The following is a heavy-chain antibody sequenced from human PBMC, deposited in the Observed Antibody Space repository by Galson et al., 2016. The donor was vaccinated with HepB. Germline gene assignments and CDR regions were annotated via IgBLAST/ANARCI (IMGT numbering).Heavy chain of an antibody. J-gene: IGHJ6*02. CDR2: ISYDGSNK. V-gene: IGHV3-30*18. CDR1: GFTFRSYG. Sequence: SLRLSCAATGFTFRSYGIQWVRQAPGKGLEWVALISYDGSNKYYADSVRGRFTISRDNSKNTLYLQMNSLRAEDTAIYFCAKDHYECWRGQRKYFGMDFWGQGATVTVSS. D-gene: IGHD3-3*01. CDR3: AKDHYECWRGQRKYFGMDF.